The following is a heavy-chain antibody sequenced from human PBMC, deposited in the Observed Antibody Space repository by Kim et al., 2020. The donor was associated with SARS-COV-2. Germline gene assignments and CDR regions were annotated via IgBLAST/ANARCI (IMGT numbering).Heavy chain of an antibody. D-gene: IGHD3-22*01. J-gene: IGHJ6*02. CDR2: ISFDGTIT. CDR1: GFTFSSFG. V-gene: IGHV3-30*18. Sequence: GGSLRLSCAASGFTFSSFGMHWVRQAPGKGLEWVAVISFDGTITYYTDSVKGRFTISRDNSKDTLYLEMNSLKVEDTAVYYCTKGETSGYFLYGMDVWGQGTTVTVSS. CDR3: TKGETSGYFLYGMDV.